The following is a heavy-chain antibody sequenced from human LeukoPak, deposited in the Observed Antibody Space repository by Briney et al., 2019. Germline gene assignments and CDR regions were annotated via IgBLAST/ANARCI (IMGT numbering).Heavy chain of an antibody. V-gene: IGHV1-69*13. CDR1: GGTFSSYA. CDR2: IIPIFGTA. J-gene: IGHJ1*01. Sequence: RGGSVTVSCKASGGTFSSYAMSWVRQAPGQGLEWMGGIIPIFGTANYAQKFQGRVTITADESTSTAYMELSSLRSEDTAVYYCARSGYCSGGSCSEYFQHWGQGTLVTVSS. CDR3: ARSGYCSGGSCSEYFQH. D-gene: IGHD2-15*01.